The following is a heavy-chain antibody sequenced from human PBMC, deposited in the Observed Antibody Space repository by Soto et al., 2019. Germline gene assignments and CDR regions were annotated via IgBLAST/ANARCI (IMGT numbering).Heavy chain of an antibody. CDR3: ACLYNWNGWSDY. Sequence: QVQLQESGPGLVKPSETLSLTCTVSGVSITSYYWSWIRQPAGKGLEWIGRIYSSGNTNYNPSLKSRGTMSIDTSKNQFSLKLSSVTAADTAVYYCACLYNWNGWSDYWGQGTLVTVSS. V-gene: IGHV4-4*07. D-gene: IGHD1-20*01. CDR2: IYSSGNT. J-gene: IGHJ4*02. CDR1: GVSITSYY.